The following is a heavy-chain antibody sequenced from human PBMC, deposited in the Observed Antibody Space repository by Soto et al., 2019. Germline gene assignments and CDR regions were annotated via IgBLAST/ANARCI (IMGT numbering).Heavy chain of an antibody. CDR3: AHRVLRTVFGLVTTTAIYFDF. J-gene: IGHJ4*02. CDR2: IYWDDDK. Sequence: QITLNESGPTVVRPTETLTLTCRFSGFSLTTSGVGVGWVRQSPGKAPEWLALIYWDDDKRYSESLKSRLTFTKDTSKYQVVLTVANLDPTDTATYYCAHRVLRTVFGLVTTTAIYFDFWGQGTPVAVSS. CDR1: GFSLTTSGVG. D-gene: IGHD3-3*01. V-gene: IGHV2-5*02.